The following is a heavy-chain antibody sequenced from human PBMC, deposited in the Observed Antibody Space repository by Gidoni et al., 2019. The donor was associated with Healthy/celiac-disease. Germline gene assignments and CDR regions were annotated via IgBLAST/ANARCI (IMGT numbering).Heavy chain of an antibody. CDR3: ARGVSAVDYGDYGWFDP. Sequence: QLQLQESGSGLVKPSQTLALTCAGSGGSISSGGYPWSWIRQPPGKGLEWIGYIYHSGSTYYNPSLKSRVTISVDRSKNQFSLKLSSVTAADTAVYYCARGVSAVDYGDYGWFDPWGQGTLVTVSS. CDR1: GGSISSGGYP. CDR2: IYHSGST. D-gene: IGHD4-17*01. V-gene: IGHV4-30-2*01. J-gene: IGHJ5*02.